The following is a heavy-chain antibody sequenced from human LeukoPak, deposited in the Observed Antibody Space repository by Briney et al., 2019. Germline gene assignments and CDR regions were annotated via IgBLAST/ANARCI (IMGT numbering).Heavy chain of an antibody. CDR3: ARAEVMRDYYGSGSYVS. Sequence: GGSLRLSCAASGFTFSSYSMNWVRQAPGKGLEWVSSISGSNTCIYYADSVKGRFTISRDNAKNSLYLQMNSLRAKDTAVYYCARAEVMRDYYGSGSYVSWGQGTLVTVSS. V-gene: IGHV3-21*01. D-gene: IGHD3-10*01. CDR2: ISGSNTCI. CDR1: GFTFSSYS. J-gene: IGHJ5*02.